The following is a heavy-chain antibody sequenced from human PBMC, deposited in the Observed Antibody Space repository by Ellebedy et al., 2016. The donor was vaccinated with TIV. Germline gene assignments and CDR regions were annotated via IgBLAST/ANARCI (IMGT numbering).Heavy chain of an antibody. D-gene: IGHD6-19*01. J-gene: IGHJ4*02. CDR1: GDSVSSNSAA. CDR3: ARDNIGSGWPLDY. V-gene: IGHV6-1*01. Sequence: MPSETLSLTCDISGDSVSSNSAAWNWIRQSTSRGLEWLGRTYYRSKWYNNYAASVKSRITINPDTSKNQFSLQLKSVTPEDTAVYYCARDNIGSGWPLDYWGQGTLVTVSS. CDR2: TYYRSKWYN.